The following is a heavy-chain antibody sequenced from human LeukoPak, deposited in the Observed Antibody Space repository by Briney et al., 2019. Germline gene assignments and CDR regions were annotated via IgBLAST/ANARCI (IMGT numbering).Heavy chain of an antibody. D-gene: IGHD6-19*01. V-gene: IGHV4-4*07. CDR3: ARRALGSGWGGEYFQH. CDR2: IYTSGST. J-gene: IGHJ1*01. CDR1: GGSISSYY. Sequence: LETLSLTCTVSGGSISSYYWSWIRQPAGKGLEWIARIYTSGSTNYNPSLKSRVTMSVDTSKNQFSLKLSSVTAADTAVYYCARRALGSGWGGEYFQHWGQGTLVTVSS.